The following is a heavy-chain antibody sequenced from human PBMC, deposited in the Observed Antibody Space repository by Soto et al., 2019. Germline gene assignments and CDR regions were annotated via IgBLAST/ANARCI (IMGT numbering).Heavy chain of an antibody. V-gene: IGHV5-51*01. J-gene: IGHJ3*02. D-gene: IGHD4-17*01. Sequence: GESLKISCEGSGYIFATNWIGWVRQMPGKGLEWMGIIYPADSDTRYSPSFQGQVTISADKSISTAYLQWSSLKASDTAIYYCARAYGARFDIWGHGTMVNVSS. CDR3: ARAYGARFDI. CDR1: GYIFATNW. CDR2: IYPADSDT.